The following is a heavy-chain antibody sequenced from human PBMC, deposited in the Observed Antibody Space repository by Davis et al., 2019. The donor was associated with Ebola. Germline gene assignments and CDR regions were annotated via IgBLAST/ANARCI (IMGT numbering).Heavy chain of an antibody. J-gene: IGHJ5*02. V-gene: IGHV4-30-2*01. D-gene: IGHD5-18*01. Sequence: SETLSLTCAVSGGSISRGGYSWSWIRQPPGKGLEWIGYIYHSGSTYYNPSLKSRVTISVDRSKNQFSLKLSSVTAADTAVYYCARGIQLWLLGWFDPWGQGTLVTVSS. CDR2: IYHSGST. CDR3: ARGIQLWLLGWFDP. CDR1: GGSISRGGYS.